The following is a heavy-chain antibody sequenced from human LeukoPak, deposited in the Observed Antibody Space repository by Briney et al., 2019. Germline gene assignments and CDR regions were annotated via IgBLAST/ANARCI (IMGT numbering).Heavy chain of an antibody. CDR1: GGSFSGYY. D-gene: IGHD6-13*01. CDR3: AREGRRWYEPTGRHGFDP. V-gene: IGHV4-34*01. CDR2: INHSGST. Sequence: KPSETLSLTCAVYGGSFSGYYWSWIRQPPGKGLEWIGEINHSGSTNYNPSLKSRVTISVDTSKNQFSLKLSSVTAADTAVYYCAREGRRWYEPTGRHGFDPWGQGTLVTVSS. J-gene: IGHJ5*02.